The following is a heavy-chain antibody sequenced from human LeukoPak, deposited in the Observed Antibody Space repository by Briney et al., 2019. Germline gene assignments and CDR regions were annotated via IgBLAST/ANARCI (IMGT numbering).Heavy chain of an antibody. V-gene: IGHV5-51*01. J-gene: IGHJ4*02. CDR3: ARHRAAAEGGALDY. CDR2: IYPGDSDT. CDR1: GYIFTSYW. Sequence: GESLKISCKGSGYIFTSYWIGWVRQVSGKGVEWMGIIYPGDSDTRYSPSFQGQVTISADKSISAAYLQWSSLKASDNAIYYCARHRAAAEGGALDYWGQGTLVTVSS. D-gene: IGHD6-13*01.